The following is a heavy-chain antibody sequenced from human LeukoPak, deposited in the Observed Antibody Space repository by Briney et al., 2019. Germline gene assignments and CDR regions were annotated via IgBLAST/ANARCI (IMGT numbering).Heavy chain of an antibody. Sequence: GGSLRLSCAASGFTFSDYWMHWVRQAPGKGLGWVSRINTDGSSTSYADSVKGRFTISRDNAKNTLYLQMNSLRAEETAVYSCARDHPDSGQGAYWGQGTLVTVSS. V-gene: IGHV3-74*01. J-gene: IGHJ4*02. CDR3: ARDHPDSGQGAY. D-gene: IGHD2-15*01. CDR2: INTDGSST. CDR1: GFTFSDYW.